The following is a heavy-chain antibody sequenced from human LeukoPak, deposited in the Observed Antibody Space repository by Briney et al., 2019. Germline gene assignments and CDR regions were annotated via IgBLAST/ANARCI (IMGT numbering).Heavy chain of an antibody. Sequence: ASVKVSCKVSGYTRTELSMHWVRQAPGKGLEWMGGFDPEDGETIYAQKFQGRVTMTEDTSTDTAYMELSSLRSEDTAVYYCARGRYFNPPYNWFDPWGQGTLVTVSS. CDR1: GYTRTELS. CDR2: FDPEDGET. D-gene: IGHD3-9*01. V-gene: IGHV1-24*01. J-gene: IGHJ5*02. CDR3: ARGRYFNPPYNWFDP.